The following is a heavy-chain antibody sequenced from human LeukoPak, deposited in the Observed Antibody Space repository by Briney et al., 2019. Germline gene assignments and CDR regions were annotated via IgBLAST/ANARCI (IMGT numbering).Heavy chain of an antibody. J-gene: IGHJ4*02. D-gene: IGHD3-22*01. V-gene: IGHV3-30-3*01. Sequence: RRSLRLSCAASGFTLCSYSIRWVRPAPRKRLEWVAVISYDGSNKYYADSVKGRFTISRDKSKNTLYLQMNSLRAEDTAVYYCARDHVTMIVPFYWGQGTLVTVSS. CDR1: GFTLCSYS. CDR3: ARDHVTMIVPFY. CDR2: ISYDGSNK.